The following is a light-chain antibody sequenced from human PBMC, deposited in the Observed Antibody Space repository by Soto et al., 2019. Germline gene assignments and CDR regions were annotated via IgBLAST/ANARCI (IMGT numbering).Light chain of an antibody. CDR3: CSHAGSSTYV. V-gene: IGLV2-23*01. CDR1: SSDVGSRNL. CDR2: EAS. J-gene: IGLJ1*01. Sequence: QSVLTQPASVSGSPGQSITISCTGTSSDVGSRNLVSWYQQYPGKAPKLIIFEASKRPSGVSNRFSASKSGSTASLTISGLQAEEEADYYCCSHAGSSTYVFGTGTKVTVL.